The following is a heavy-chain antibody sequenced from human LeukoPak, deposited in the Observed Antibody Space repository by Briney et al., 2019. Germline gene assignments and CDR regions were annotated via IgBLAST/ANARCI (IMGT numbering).Heavy chain of an antibody. V-gene: IGHV5-51*01. D-gene: IGHD6-19*01. CDR1: GDSFSSYW. CDR2: IYPGDSDT. CDR3: ARWGIAVVGTSPGFDY. J-gene: IGHJ4*02. Sequence: ESLKISCKGSGDSFSSYWIAWVRQMPGKGLEWMGIIYPGDSDTRYSPSFQGQVTISADKSISTAYLQWRSLKASDTAMYYCARWGIAVVGTSPGFDYWGQGTQVTVSS.